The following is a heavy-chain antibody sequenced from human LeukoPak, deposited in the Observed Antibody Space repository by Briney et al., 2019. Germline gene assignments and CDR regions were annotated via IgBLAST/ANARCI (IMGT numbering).Heavy chain of an antibody. Sequence: GGSLRLSCAASGFTFNNYIMNWVRQAPGKGLEWVSSISSSSDYIYYADSVKGRFTISRDNAKNSLYLQMNSLRAEDMAVYYCAKTKQGFAEYFQHWGQGTLVTVSS. V-gene: IGHV3-21*01. CDR2: ISSSSDYI. D-gene: IGHD1-1*01. CDR3: AKTKQGFAEYFQH. CDR1: GFTFNNYI. J-gene: IGHJ1*01.